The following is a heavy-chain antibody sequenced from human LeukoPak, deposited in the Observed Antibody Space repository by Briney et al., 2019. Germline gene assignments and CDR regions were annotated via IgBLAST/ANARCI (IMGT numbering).Heavy chain of an antibody. Sequence: PGGSLRLSCAASGFTFSSYAMSWVRQAPGKGLEWVSAISGSGGSTYYADSVKGRFTISRDNSKNTLYLQMNSLRAEDTAVYYCAKDRREIVVVTIFDYWGQGTLVTVSS. CDR2: ISGSGGST. CDR1: GFTFSSYA. J-gene: IGHJ4*02. V-gene: IGHV3-23*01. CDR3: AKDRREIVVVTIFDY. D-gene: IGHD3-22*01.